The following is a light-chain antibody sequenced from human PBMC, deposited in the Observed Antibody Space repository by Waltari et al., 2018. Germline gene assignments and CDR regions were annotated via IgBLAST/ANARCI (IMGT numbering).Light chain of an antibody. CDR1: ELANKY. Sequence: YEPTQPPSVSVSPGQTARTTCPGDELANKYVYWYQQKLGQAPILVISEDTKRPSGIPERFSGSSTGTVATLTITGAQVEDESDYYCFSTDTNHNLGVFGGGTKLTVL. J-gene: IGLJ2*01. CDR3: FSTDTNHNLGV. CDR2: EDT. V-gene: IGLV3-10*01.